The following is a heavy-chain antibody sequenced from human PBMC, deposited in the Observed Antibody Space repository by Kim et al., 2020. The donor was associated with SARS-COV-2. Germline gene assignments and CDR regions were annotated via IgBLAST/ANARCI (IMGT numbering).Heavy chain of an antibody. Sequence: TYAQNFQGRVTITRDTAISTGYMELHSLTSDDTAVYYWARGVGTPPTFDYWGQGTLVTVSS. CDR3: ARGVGTPPTFDY. D-gene: IGHD1-26*01. V-gene: IGHV1-2*02. J-gene: IGHJ4*02.